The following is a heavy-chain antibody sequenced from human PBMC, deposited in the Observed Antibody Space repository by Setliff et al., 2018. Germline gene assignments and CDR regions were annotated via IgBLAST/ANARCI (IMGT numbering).Heavy chain of an antibody. CDR1: GYTFSNYL. CDR3: VRVDMVLSNFDF. V-gene: IGHV1-3*01. D-gene: IGHD3-10*01. Sequence: GASVKVSCKASGYTFSNYLLHWVRQAPGQSPEWVGWINAGNGHTKFSQSFQGRLSISSDTAASTVYMDLHNLGSEDTAVYFCVRVDMVLSNFDFWGQGTLVTVSS. CDR2: INAGNGHT. J-gene: IGHJ4*02.